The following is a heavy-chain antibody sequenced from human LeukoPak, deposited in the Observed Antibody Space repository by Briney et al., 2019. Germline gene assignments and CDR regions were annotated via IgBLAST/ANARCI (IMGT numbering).Heavy chain of an antibody. CDR2: MNPNSGNT. V-gene: IGHV1-8*02. J-gene: IGHJ5*02. Sequence: ASVTVSCKGSGYTLSNHAFSWVRQATGQGLEWMGWMNPNSGNTGYAQKFQGRVTMTRNTSISTAYMELSSLRSEDTAVYYCARGGRIAARYNWFDPWGQGTLVTVSS. CDR3: ARGGRIAARYNWFDP. D-gene: IGHD6-6*01. CDR1: GYTLSNHA.